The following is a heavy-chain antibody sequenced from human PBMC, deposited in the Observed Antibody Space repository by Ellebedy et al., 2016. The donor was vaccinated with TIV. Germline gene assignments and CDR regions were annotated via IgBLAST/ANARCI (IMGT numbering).Heavy chain of an antibody. J-gene: IGHJ4*02. CDR2: ITTDGTST. V-gene: IGHV3-74*01. CDR1: GFTFSNYW. D-gene: IGHD2-15*01. CDR3: ARNRFCSGGDCYALGY. Sequence: PGGSLRLSCEASGFTFSNYWMHWVRQAPGKGLVWVSRITTDGTSTTYADSVKGRFTIYRDNAKNTLYLQMNSLRAEDTAVYYCARNRFCSGGDCYALGYWGQGTLVTVSS.